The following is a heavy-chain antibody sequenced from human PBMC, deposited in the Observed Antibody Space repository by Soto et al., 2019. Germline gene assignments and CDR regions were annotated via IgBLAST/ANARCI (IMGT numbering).Heavy chain of an antibody. J-gene: IGHJ4*02. Sequence: GGSLRLSCAASGFSVRSNHMSWVRQAPGKGLEWVSGIYGGDSTYYADSVKGRFTISRDNSKNTLFLQMDSLRAEDTAVYYCARVRGYSYVFDYWGQGSLVTVSS. V-gene: IGHV3-53*01. CDR2: IYGGDST. D-gene: IGHD5-18*01. CDR1: GFSVRSNH. CDR3: ARVRGYSYVFDY.